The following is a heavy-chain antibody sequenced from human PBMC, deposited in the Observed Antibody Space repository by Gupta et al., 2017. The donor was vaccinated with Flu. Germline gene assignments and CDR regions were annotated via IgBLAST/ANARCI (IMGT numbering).Heavy chain of an antibody. V-gene: IGHV3-23*01. CDR2: ISGSGGNT. D-gene: IGHD2-15*01. Sequence: EVQLLESGGGLVQPGGCLSLPCAASGFTFSSYAMIWVRQATGKGLEWVSSISGSGGNTYYADSVKGRFTISRDNSKNTLYLQMNSLRAEDTAVYYCAKDFACSGGSCYSTGTDYWGQGTLVTVSS. J-gene: IGHJ4*02. CDR3: AKDFACSGGSCYSTGTDY. CDR1: GFTFSSYA.